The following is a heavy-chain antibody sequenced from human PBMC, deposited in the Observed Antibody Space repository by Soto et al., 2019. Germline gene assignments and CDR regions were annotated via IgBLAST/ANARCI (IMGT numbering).Heavy chain of an antibody. CDR3: ARSGVVVAAKWFDP. CDR2: IYYSGST. V-gene: IGHV4-61*01. Sequence: QVQLRESGPGLVKPSETLSLTCTVSGGSVNSGNYYWSWIRQPPGKGLEWIGHIYYSGSTNYNPSLKGRVTISLDTSKNQFSLRVTSVTAADTAVYYCARSGVVVAAKWFDPWGQGTLVSVSS. D-gene: IGHD2-15*01. CDR1: GGSVNSGNYY. J-gene: IGHJ5*02.